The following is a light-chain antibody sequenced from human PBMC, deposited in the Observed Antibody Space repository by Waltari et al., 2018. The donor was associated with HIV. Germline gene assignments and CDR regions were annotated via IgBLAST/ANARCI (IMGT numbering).Light chain of an antibody. V-gene: IGKV1-6*01. CDR3: LQDYNYPFT. CDR1: QGIRND. J-gene: IGKJ4*01. Sequence: AIQMTQSPPSLAASVGDRVTLTCRASQGIRNDLGWYQQKPGKAPKLLIYATSNLQSGVPSRFSGSGSDTDFTLIISSLQPEDFATYYCLQDYNYPFTFGGGTMVEI. CDR2: ATS.